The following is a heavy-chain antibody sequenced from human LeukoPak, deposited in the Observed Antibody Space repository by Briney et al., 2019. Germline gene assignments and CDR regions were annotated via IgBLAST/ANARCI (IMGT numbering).Heavy chain of an antibody. Sequence: PGGSLRLSCAASGFTFSSYWMTWVRQAPGKGLEWVANIKEDGSEKSYVGSVKGRFTISRDNAKNSLYLQLNSLRAEDTAVYYCAKDKGTARHWGQGSLVTVSS. D-gene: IGHD3-10*01. J-gene: IGHJ4*02. V-gene: IGHV3-7*04. CDR1: GFTFSSYW. CDR2: IKEDGSEK. CDR3: AKDKGTARH.